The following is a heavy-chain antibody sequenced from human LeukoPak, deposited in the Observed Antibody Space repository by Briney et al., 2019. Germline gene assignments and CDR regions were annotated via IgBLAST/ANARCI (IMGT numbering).Heavy chain of an antibody. CDR1: GGSITNYY. CDR2: IYYSGST. D-gene: IGHD1-26*01. J-gene: IGHJ4*02. CDR3: ARQRYSGSYYFDY. Sequence: SETLSLTCTVSGGSITNYYWSWIRQPLGKGLEWIGYIYYSGSTNYNPSLKSRVTISVDTSKNQFSLSLSSVTAADTAVYYCARQRYSGSYYFDYWGQGTPVTVSS. V-gene: IGHV4-59*08.